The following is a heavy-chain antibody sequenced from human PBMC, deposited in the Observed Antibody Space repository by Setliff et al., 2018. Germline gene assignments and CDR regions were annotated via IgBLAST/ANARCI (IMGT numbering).Heavy chain of an antibody. CDR1: GYSPSNYV. Sequence: ASVKVSCKASGYSPSNYVMNWVRQAPGQGLEWMGWINTKTGDPTYAQGYTGRFAFSLDTSDSATYLDISNLKAEDTATYYCARADHLVTTTFDYWGQGTLVTVS. CDR2: INTKTGDP. CDR3: ARADHLVTTTFDY. V-gene: IGHV7-4-1*02. D-gene: IGHD4-17*01. J-gene: IGHJ4*01.